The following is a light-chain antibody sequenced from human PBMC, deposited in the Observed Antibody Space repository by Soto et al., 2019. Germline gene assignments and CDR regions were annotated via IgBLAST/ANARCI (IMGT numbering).Light chain of an antibody. CDR1: SSDVGSYNR. Sequence: QSVLTQPPSVSGSPGQSVTISCTGTSSDVGSYNRFSWYQQPPGTAPKLMIYEVSNRPSGVPDRFSGSKSGNTASLTISGLQPEDEADYYCNSYTSSNTYVFGTGTKVTVL. J-gene: IGLJ1*01. CDR3: NSYTSSNTYV. CDR2: EVS. V-gene: IGLV2-18*02.